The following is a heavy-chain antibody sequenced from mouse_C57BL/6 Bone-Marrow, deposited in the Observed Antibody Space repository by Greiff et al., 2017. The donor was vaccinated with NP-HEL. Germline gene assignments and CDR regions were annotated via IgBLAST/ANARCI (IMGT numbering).Heavy chain of an antibody. J-gene: IGHJ2*01. V-gene: IGHV1-50*01. CDR1: GYTFTSYW. CDR3: ARFWDDFDY. CDR2: IDPSDSYT. Sequence: QVQLQQPGAELVKPGASVKLSCTASGYTFTSYWMQWVKQRPGQGLEWIGEIDPSDSYTNYNQKFKGKATLTVDTSSSTAYMQLSSLTSEDSAVYYCARFWDDFDYWGQGTTLTVSS. D-gene: IGHD4-1*01.